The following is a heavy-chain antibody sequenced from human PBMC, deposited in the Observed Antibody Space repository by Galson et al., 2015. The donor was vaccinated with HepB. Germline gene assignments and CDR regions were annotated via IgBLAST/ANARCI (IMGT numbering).Heavy chain of an antibody. Sequence: SLRLSCAASGFTLSSYAMHWVRQVPGKGLEWVAVISYDGSNKYYADSVKGRFTISRDNSKNTLYLQMNSLRAEDTAVYYCARSEGGYSYGDYYYYHMDVWGQGTTVTVSS. CDR1: GFTLSSYA. V-gene: IGHV3-30-3*01. D-gene: IGHD5-18*01. CDR2: ISYDGSNK. CDR3: ARSEGGYSYGDYYYYHMDV. J-gene: IGHJ6*02.